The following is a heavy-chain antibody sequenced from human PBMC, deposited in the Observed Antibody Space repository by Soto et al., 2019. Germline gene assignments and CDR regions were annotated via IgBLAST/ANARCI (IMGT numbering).Heavy chain of an antibody. D-gene: IGHD2-15*01. Sequence: ESGGGVVQPGRSLRLSCAASGFTFSSYGMHWVRQAPGKGLEWVAVISYDGSNKYYADSVKGRFTISRDNSKNTLYLQMNSLRAEDTAVYYCAKDGRHCSGGSCYSGTFDYWGQGTLVTVSS. J-gene: IGHJ4*02. CDR1: GFTFSSYG. CDR2: ISYDGSNK. CDR3: AKDGRHCSGGSCYSGTFDY. V-gene: IGHV3-30*18.